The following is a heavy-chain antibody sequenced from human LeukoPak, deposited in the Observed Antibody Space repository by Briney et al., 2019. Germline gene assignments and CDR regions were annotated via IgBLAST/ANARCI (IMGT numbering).Heavy chain of an antibody. CDR1: GGTFSSYA. Sequence: RASVKVSCKASGGTFSSYAISWVRQAPGQGLEWMGGIIPIFGTANYAQKFQGRVTITTDESTSTAYMGLSSLRSEDTAVYYCASPDLDGITIFGVARPPSNWGQGTLVTVSS. CDR3: ASPDLDGITIFGVARPPSN. CDR2: IIPIFGTA. D-gene: IGHD3-3*01. J-gene: IGHJ4*02. V-gene: IGHV1-69*05.